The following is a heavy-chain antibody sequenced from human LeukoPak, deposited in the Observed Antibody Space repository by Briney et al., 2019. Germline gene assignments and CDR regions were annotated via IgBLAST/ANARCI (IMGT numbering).Heavy chain of an antibody. Sequence: PETLSLTCAVYGGSFSGYYWSWIRQPPGKGLEWIGEINHSGSTNYNPSLKSRVTISVDTSKNQFSLKLSSVTAADTAVYYCARGLPRSYPFDYWGQGTLVTVSS. CDR3: ARGLPRSYPFDY. J-gene: IGHJ4*02. V-gene: IGHV4-34*01. CDR2: INHSGST. D-gene: IGHD5-24*01. CDR1: GGSFSGYY.